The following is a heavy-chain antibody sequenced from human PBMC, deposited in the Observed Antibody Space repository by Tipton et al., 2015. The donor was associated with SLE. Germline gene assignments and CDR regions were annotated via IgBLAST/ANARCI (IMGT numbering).Heavy chain of an antibody. CDR3: VRLSNYGELDN. Sequence: QLVQSGAEVKKPGASVRVSCKASGYTFTGYYIQWVRQAPEQGLEWMGWINPNSGGTKYAQKFQGRVTMTRDTSISSGYMELSRLRSDETAVYYCVRLSNYGELDNRGKRTLVSVSS. D-gene: IGHD3-10*01. CDR2: INPNSGGT. J-gene: IGHJ4*02. CDR1: GYTFTGYY. V-gene: IGHV1-2*02.